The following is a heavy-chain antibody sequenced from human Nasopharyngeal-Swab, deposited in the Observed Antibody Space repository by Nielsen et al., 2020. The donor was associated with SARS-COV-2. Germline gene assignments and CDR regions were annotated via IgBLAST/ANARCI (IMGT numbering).Heavy chain of an antibody. J-gene: IGHJ6*03. CDR2: MNPNSGNT. D-gene: IGHD3-22*01. Sequence: ASVKVSCKASGYTFTSYDINWVRQATGQGLEWMGWMNPNSGNTGYAQKFQGRVTMTRNTSICTAYMALSSLRSEDTAVYYCARAERGRIVVVITSFYYYYMDVWGKGTTVTVSS. CDR1: GYTFTSYD. V-gene: IGHV1-8*01. CDR3: ARAERGRIVVVITSFYYYYMDV.